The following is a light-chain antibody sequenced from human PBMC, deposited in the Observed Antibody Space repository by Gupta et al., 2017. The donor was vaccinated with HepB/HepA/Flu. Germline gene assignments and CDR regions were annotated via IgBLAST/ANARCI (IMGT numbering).Light chain of an antibody. V-gene: IGLV2-14*01. CDR2: DVT. CDR3: SSYTSSYTLV. CDR1: SSDVGAYNY. Sequence: QSALTQPASVSSAPGQSITISCTGTSSDVGAYNYVSWYQQHPGKAPKLMIYDVTNRPSGVSNRFSGSKSGNTASLTISGLQAEDEADYYCSSYTSSYTLVFGTGTKVTVL. J-gene: IGLJ1*01.